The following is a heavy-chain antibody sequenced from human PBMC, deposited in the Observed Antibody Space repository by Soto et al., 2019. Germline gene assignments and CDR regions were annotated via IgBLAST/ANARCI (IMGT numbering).Heavy chain of an antibody. CDR1: GFTFSSYG. Sequence: QVQLVESGGGVVQPGRSLRLSCAASGFTFSSYGMHWVRQAPGKGLEWVAVISYDGSNKYYADSVKGRFTISRDNSKNTLYLRMNSLRAEDTAVYYCANDTYYYGSGSYDAFDIWGQGTMVTVSS. D-gene: IGHD3-10*01. J-gene: IGHJ3*02. V-gene: IGHV3-30*18. CDR3: ANDTYYYGSGSYDAFDI. CDR2: ISYDGSNK.